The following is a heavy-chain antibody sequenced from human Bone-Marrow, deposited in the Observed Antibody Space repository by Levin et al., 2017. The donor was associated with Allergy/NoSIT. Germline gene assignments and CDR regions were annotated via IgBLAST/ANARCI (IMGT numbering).Heavy chain of an antibody. Sequence: SETLSLTCTVSGGSISSYYWSWIRQPPGKGLEWIGYIYYSGSTNYNPSLKSRVTISVDTSKNQFSLKLSSVTAADTAVYDCGRVEGGIGDYWGQGTLVTVSS. CDR2: IYYSGST. J-gene: IGHJ4*02. V-gene: IGHV4-59*01. CDR1: GGSISSYY. CDR3: GRVEGGIGDY. D-gene: IGHD2-21*01.